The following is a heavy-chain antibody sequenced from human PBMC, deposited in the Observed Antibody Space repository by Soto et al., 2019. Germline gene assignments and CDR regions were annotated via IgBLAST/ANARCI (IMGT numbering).Heavy chain of an antibody. Sequence: QVPLQESGPGLVKPSETVSLTCTVSGGSSSSYYWSWIRQPPGKGLEWIGYISYSGSTNYNPSLNSRVTISVDTSKNHFSLKLSSVTAADTAVYYCAKGQGVLGPWGQGTLVTVSS. CDR2: ISYSGST. CDR3: AKGQGVLGP. J-gene: IGHJ5*02. CDR1: GGSSSSYY. V-gene: IGHV4-59*08. D-gene: IGHD3-16*01.